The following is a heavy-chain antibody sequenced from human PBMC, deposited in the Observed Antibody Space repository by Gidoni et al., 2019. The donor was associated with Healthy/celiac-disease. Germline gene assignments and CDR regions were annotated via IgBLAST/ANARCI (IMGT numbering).Heavy chain of an antibody. D-gene: IGHD3-9*01. Sequence: QVQLHQWGSGLLKPSETLSLTCAVYGGSFSGYYWSWIRQPPGKGLEWIGEINHSGRTNYNPSLKSRVTISVDTSKNQFSLKLSSVTAADTAVYYCARGGLGLRYFDWSPDWFDPWGQGTLVTVSS. V-gene: IGHV4-34*01. CDR2: INHSGRT. CDR1: GGSFSGYY. CDR3: ARGGLGLRYFDWSPDWFDP. J-gene: IGHJ5*02.